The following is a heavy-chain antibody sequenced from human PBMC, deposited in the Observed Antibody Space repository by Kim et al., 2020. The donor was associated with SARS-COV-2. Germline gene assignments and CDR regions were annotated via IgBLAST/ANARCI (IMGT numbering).Heavy chain of an antibody. V-gene: IGHV3-66*01. CDR1: GFSVINNY. CDR3: ASGSTVTTLDY. D-gene: IGHD4-17*01. J-gene: IGHJ4*02. Sequence: GGSLRLSCAASGFSVINNYMTWVRQAPGKGLEWVSLLYAGGTTVYPDSVQGRFTISRDKSKNTLFLQMNSLRAEDTALYYCASGSTVTTLDYWGQGTLVT. CDR2: LYAGGTT.